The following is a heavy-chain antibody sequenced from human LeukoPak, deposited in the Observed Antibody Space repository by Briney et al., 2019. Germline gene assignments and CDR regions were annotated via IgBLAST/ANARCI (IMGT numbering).Heavy chain of an antibody. J-gene: IGHJ4*02. Sequence: PGGSLRLSCAASGFTFSNAWMSWVRQAPGKGLEWVGFIRSKAYGGTTEYAASVKGRFTISGDDSKSIAYLQMNSLKTEDTAVYYCTRDQGYCSGGSCYSPPADFDYWGQGTLVTVSS. CDR1: GFTFSNAW. V-gene: IGHV3-49*04. D-gene: IGHD2-15*01. CDR2: IRSKAYGGTT. CDR3: TRDQGYCSGGSCYSPPADFDY.